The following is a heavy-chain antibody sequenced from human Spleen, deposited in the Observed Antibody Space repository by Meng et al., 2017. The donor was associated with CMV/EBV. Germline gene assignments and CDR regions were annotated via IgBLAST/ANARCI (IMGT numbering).Heavy chain of an antibody. Sequence: YAISWVRQAPGQGLEWMGGIIPIFGTANYAQKFQGRVTITTDESTSTAYMELSSLRSEDTAVYYCARGMITFGGVIVSPAEYYFDYWGQGTLVIVSS. D-gene: IGHD3-16*02. CDR3: ARGMITFGGVIVSPAEYYFDY. V-gene: IGHV1-69*05. CDR2: IIPIFGTA. J-gene: IGHJ4*02. CDR1: YA.